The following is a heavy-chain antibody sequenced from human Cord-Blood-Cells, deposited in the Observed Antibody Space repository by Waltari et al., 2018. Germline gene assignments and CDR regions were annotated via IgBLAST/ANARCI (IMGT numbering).Heavy chain of an antibody. CDR3: ARDLRGSYYYDSSGYSLFDP. D-gene: IGHD3-22*01. CDR1: GYTFTSYG. Sequence: QVQLVQSGAEVKKPGAAVKVSCKASGYTFTSYGISWVRQAPGPGREWMGWISPYNGNTNYAQKLQGRVTMTTDTSTSTAYMELRSLRSDDTAVYYCARDLRGSYYYDSSGYSLFDPWGQGTLVTVSS. J-gene: IGHJ5*02. V-gene: IGHV1-18*04. CDR2: ISPYNGNT.